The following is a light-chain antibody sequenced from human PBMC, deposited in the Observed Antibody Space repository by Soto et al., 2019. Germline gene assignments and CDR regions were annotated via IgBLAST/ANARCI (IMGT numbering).Light chain of an antibody. J-gene: IGKJ1*01. Sequence: DIVVTQSPLSLPVTPGEPASISCRSSQSLLHSNGYNYLDWYLQRPGQSPQLLIYLGSNRASGAPERLSGSGSGKYLTLKLSRLEAEDVGVYSCMQPLKTPKTFAQGTKVEIK. CDR1: QSLLHSNGYNY. V-gene: IGKV2-28*01. CDR2: LGS. CDR3: MQPLKTPKT.